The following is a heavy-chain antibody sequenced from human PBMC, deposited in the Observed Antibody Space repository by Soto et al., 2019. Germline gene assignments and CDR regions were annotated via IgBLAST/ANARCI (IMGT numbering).Heavy chain of an antibody. CDR3: AEALRITMVRAIYGMDV. V-gene: IGHV1-69*13. J-gene: IGHJ6*02. CDR2: IIPIFGTA. CDR1: GGTFSSYA. Sequence: GASVKVSCKASGGTFSSYAISWVRQAPGQGLEWMGGIIPIFGTANYAQKFQGRVTITADESTSTAYMELSSLRSEDTAVYYCAEALRITMVRAIYGMDVWGQGSTVTVSS. D-gene: IGHD3-10*01.